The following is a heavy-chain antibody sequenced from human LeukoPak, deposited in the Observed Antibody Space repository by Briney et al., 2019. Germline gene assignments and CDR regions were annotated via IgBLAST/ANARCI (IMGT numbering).Heavy chain of an antibody. CDR3: VRVPFAFYGMEV. D-gene: IGHD4/OR15-4a*01. V-gene: IGHV4-4*02. CDR1: SDSIRSNNW. Sequence: SGTLSLTCAVSSDSIRSNNWWSWVRQPPGKGREWIGEIYHSGSTNYNPSLKSRVTISADTSKNQLSLKLSSVTAADMAVYYCVRVPFAFYGMEVWGKGTTVSVSS. CDR2: IYHSGST. J-gene: IGHJ6*04.